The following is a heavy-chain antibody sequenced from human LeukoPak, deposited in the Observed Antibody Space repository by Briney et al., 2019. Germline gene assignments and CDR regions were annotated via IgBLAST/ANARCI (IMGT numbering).Heavy chain of an antibody. D-gene: IGHD3-22*01. CDR1: GGSISSGGYY. Sequence: SETLSLTCAVSGGSISSGGYYWSWIRQHPEKGLEWIGYIYYSGSTYYNPSLKSRVTISVDTSKNQFSLKLSSVTAADTAVYYCATFPVQYYDSSGYYYHFDYWGQGTLVTVSS. CDR3: ATFPVQYYDSSGYYYHFDY. J-gene: IGHJ4*02. V-gene: IGHV4-31*11. CDR2: IYYSGST.